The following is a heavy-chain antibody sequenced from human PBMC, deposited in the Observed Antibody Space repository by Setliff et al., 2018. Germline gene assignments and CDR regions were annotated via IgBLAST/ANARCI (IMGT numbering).Heavy chain of an antibody. CDR1: GYTFTSYA. Sequence: ASVKVSCKASGYTFTSYAMHWVRQAPGQRLEWMGWINAGNGNTKYSQKFQGRVTITRDTSASTAYMELGSLRSEDTAVYYCARKRLGWEQLYAFDIWGQGTMVTVSS. J-gene: IGHJ3*02. CDR2: INAGNGNT. CDR3: ARKRLGWEQLYAFDI. V-gene: IGHV1-3*01. D-gene: IGHD1-26*01.